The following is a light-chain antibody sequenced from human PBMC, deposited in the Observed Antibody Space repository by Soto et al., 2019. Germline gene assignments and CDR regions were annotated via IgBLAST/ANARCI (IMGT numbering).Light chain of an antibody. CDR1: QGISTW. V-gene: IGKV1-5*01. CDR3: QQYASGCI. Sequence: DIQMTQSPSTLSASVGDRVTITCRASQGISTWLAWYQQKPGKAPKILIYDGSSLQSGVPSRFSGSGSGTAFTLTSSSLQPDDFATYYCQQYASGCIFGQGTKLEI. J-gene: IGKJ2*02. CDR2: DGS.